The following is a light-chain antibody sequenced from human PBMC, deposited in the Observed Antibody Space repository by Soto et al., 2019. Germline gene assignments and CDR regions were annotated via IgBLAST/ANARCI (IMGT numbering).Light chain of an antibody. Sequence: EIVMTQSPATLSVSPGERATLSCRASQSVSNNLAWYQQKAGQAPRLLIYGASTRATGIPARFSGSGSGTEFTLTISSLQSEDFEVYSCQQYNNWPLTFGGGTKVEIK. CDR3: QQYNNWPLT. CDR1: QSVSNN. CDR2: GAS. V-gene: IGKV3-15*01. J-gene: IGKJ4*01.